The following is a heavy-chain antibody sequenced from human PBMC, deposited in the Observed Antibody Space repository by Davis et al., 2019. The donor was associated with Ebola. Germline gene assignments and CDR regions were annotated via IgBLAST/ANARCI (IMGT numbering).Heavy chain of an antibody. CDR3: ARENSGSYWGAYYGMDV. D-gene: IGHD1-26*01. CDR2: IWYDGSNK. J-gene: IGHJ6*02. V-gene: IGHV3-33*01. CDR1: GFTFSSYG. Sequence: PGGSLRLSCAASGFTFSSYGMHWVRQAPGKGLEWVAVIWYDGSNKYYADSVKGRFTISRDNSKNTLYLQMNSLRAEDTAVYYCARENSGSYWGAYYGMDVWGQGTTVTVSS.